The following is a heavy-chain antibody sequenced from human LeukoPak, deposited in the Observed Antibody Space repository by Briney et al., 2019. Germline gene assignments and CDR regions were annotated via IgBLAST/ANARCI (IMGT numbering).Heavy chain of an antibody. CDR1: GFTFSSYE. CDR2: ISSSGSTI. Sequence: GGSLRLSCAASGFTFSSYEMNWVRQAPGKGLEWVSYISSSGSTIYYADSVKGRFTISRDNAKNSLYLQMNSLRAEDTAVYYCARDTVGALLYWGQGTLVTVSS. D-gene: IGHD1-26*01. V-gene: IGHV3-48*03. CDR3: ARDTVGALLY. J-gene: IGHJ4*02.